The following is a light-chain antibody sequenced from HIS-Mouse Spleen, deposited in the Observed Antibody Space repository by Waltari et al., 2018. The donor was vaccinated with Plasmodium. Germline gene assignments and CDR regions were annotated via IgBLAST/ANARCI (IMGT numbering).Light chain of an antibody. J-gene: IGLJ3*02. CDR1: SGINFGTYR. V-gene: IGLV5-45*03. Sequence: QAVLTQPSSLSASPGASASLTCTLRSGINFGTYRIYWYPQKPGSPPQYPLRYKSDSDKQQGSGVPSRFSGSKDASANAGILLISGLQSEDEADYYCMIWHSSAWVFGGGTKLTVL. CDR3: MIWHSSAWV. CDR2: YKSDSDK.